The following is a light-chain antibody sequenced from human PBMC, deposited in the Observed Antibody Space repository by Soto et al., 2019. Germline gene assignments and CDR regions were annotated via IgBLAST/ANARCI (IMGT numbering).Light chain of an antibody. CDR3: SSYAGSNNFV. V-gene: IGLV2-8*01. CDR2: EVS. J-gene: IGLJ1*01. Sequence: QSALTQPPSASGSPEQSVTISCTRTSSDVGGYKYVSWYQQHPGKAPKLMIYEVSKRPSGVPDRFSGSKSDNTASLTVSGLQAEDEADYYCSSYAGSNNFVFGTGTKVTVL. CDR1: SSDVGGYKY.